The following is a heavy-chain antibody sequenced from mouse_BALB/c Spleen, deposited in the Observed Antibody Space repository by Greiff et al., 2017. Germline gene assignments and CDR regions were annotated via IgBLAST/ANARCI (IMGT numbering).Heavy chain of an antibody. CDR2: ISSGGSYT. CDR3: TRYVRNGYDLDY. V-gene: IGHV5-6-4*01. D-gene: IGHD2-2*01. Sequence: EVQRVESGGGLVKPGGSLKLSCAASGFTFSSYTMSWVRQTPEKRLEWVATISSGGSYTYYPDSVKGRFTLSRDNAKNTLYLQMSSLKSEDTAMYNCTRYVRNGYDLDYWGQGTTLTVSS. J-gene: IGHJ2*01. CDR1: GFTFSSYT.